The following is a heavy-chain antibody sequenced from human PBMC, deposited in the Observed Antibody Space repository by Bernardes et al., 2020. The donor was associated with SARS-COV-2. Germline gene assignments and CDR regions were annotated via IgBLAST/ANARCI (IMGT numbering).Heavy chain of an antibody. CDR2: IYPGDSYT. J-gene: IGHJ6*02. Sequence: GASLKISCQGSGYSFTNYWIGRVRQMPGKGLEWMGTIYPGDSYTRYSPSFQGQVTMSADKSISTAYLQWSTLTASDTAIYYCARHTVAGSGAFFGMDVWGQGTTVTVSS. CDR1: GYSFTNYW. V-gene: IGHV5-51*01. CDR3: ARHTVAGSGAFFGMDV. D-gene: IGHD6-13*01.